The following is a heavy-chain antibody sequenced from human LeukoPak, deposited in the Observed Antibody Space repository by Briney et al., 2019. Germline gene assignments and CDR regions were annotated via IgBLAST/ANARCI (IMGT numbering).Heavy chain of an antibody. CDR1: GGTFSSYA. CDR3: ARDSESYYDSSGYYDAFDI. CDR2: IIPIFGTA. J-gene: IGHJ3*02. Sequence: GASVKVSCKASGGTFSSYAISWVRQAPGQGLEWMGGIIPIFGTANYAQKFQGRVTITADESTSTAYMELSSLRSEDTAVYYCARDSESYYDSSGYYDAFDIWGQGTMVTVSS. V-gene: IGHV1-69*13. D-gene: IGHD3-22*01.